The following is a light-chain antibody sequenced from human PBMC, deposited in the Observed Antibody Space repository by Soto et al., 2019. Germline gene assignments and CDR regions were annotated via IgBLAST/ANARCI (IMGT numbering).Light chain of an antibody. CDR3: QQRGNWPAT. CDR1: QSVSSS. CDR2: HAS. V-gene: IGKV3-15*01. Sequence: EIVMTQSPATMSVSPGERATLSCRASQSVSSSLAWYQQKPGQAPRLLIYHASTGATSIPARFSGSGSGTDFSLTISSLQSEDFAVYYCQQRGNWPATFGPGTKVEIK. J-gene: IGKJ3*01.